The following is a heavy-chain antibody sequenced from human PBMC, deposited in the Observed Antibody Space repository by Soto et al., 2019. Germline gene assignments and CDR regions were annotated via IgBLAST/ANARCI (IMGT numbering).Heavy chain of an antibody. Sequence: GGSLRLSCAASGFTFRSYEMNWVRQAPGKGLELVSYISSSGSSIYYPGSVKGRFTISRDNAKNSLYLQMNSLRAEDTAVYYCARESCSSSSRSTPYGMDLWGQGTTVTV. CDR1: GFTFRSYE. J-gene: IGHJ6*02. D-gene: IGHD2-2*01. V-gene: IGHV3-48*03. CDR3: ARESCSSSSRSTPYGMDL. CDR2: ISSSGSSI.